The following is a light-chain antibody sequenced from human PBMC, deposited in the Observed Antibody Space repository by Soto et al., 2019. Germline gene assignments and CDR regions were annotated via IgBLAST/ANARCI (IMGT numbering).Light chain of an antibody. Sequence: QSVLTQPPSVSAAPGQRVTISCSGNNSNIGENYVSWYQQFPATAPRRLIYDNNKRPAGIPDRFSGSKSGTSATLGITDLHAGDEADYHCAAWDSSLSIVVFGGGTKLTVL. CDR1: NSNIGENY. V-gene: IGLV1-51*01. CDR3: AAWDSSLSIVV. J-gene: IGLJ2*01. CDR2: DNN.